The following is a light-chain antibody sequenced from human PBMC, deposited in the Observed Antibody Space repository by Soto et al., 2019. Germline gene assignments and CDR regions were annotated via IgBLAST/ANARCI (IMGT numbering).Light chain of an antibody. Sequence: EIQMTQSPSTLSASVGDRVTITCRASQGISNYLSWYQQKPGKVPKLLIYAASTLQSGVPSRFSGSGSGTDFTLTITSLQPEDVSSYYYHKYNSAPWTFGQGTKVEIE. CDR1: QGISNY. V-gene: IGKV1-27*01. CDR3: HKYNSAPWT. CDR2: AAS. J-gene: IGKJ1*01.